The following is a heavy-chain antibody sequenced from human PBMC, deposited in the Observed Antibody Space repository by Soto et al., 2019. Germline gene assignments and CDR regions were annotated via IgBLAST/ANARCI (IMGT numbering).Heavy chain of an antibody. Sequence: GGSLRLSCASSVFTFSRYWMHCVRQSPGKWLVWVSRINSDGSSTNYADSVKGRFTISRDNAKNTLYLQMNSLRAEDTAVYYCASSIEDDSSGYYGHHDAFDILGQGTMVTGSS. CDR3: ASSIEDDSSGYYGHHDAFDI. V-gene: IGHV3-74*01. J-gene: IGHJ3*02. CDR1: VFTFSRYW. D-gene: IGHD3-22*01. CDR2: INSDGSST.